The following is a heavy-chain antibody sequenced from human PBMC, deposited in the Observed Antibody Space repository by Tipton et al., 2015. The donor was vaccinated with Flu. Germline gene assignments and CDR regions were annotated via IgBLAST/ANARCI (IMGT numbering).Heavy chain of an antibody. Sequence: LRLSCTVSGGSISSYYWSWIRQPAGKGLEWIGRIYTSGSTNYNPSLKSRVTISVDTSKNQFSLKLSSVTAADTAVYYCARGYSSGWTFGPWGQGTLVTVSS. CDR2: IYTSGST. CDR3: ARGYSSGWTFGP. J-gene: IGHJ5*02. D-gene: IGHD6-19*01. CDR1: GGSISSYY. V-gene: IGHV4-4*07.